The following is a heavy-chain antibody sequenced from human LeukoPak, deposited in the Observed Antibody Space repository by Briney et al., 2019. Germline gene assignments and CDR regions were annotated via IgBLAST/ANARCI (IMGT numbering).Heavy chain of an antibody. CDR3: AKEGGSGSYYNLYYFDY. D-gene: IGHD3-10*01. J-gene: IGHJ4*02. Sequence: GGSLRLSCAASGFTFSTYGMSWVRQAPGKGLECVSGISGRGGMTYYAGSVKGRFTISRDNSKNTLYLQMNSLRAEDTAVYYCAKEGGSGSYYNLYYFDYWGQGTLVTVSS. V-gene: IGHV3-23*01. CDR1: GFTFSTYG. CDR2: ISGRGGMT.